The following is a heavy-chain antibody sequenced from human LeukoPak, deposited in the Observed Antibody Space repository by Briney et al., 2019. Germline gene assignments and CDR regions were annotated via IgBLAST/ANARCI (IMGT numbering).Heavy chain of an antibody. CDR2: IYHSGNT. D-gene: IGHD3-3*01. Sequence: PSETLSLTCTVSGYSISNGYYWGWIRQPPGKGLEWIGSIYHSGNTFYNPSLQSRVTMSVDTSKNQFSLKLSSVTAADTAVYYCAREKDFSLWDAAVDYWGQGTLVTVSS. CDR3: AREKDFSLWDAAVDY. V-gene: IGHV4-38-2*02. J-gene: IGHJ4*02. CDR1: GYSISNGYY.